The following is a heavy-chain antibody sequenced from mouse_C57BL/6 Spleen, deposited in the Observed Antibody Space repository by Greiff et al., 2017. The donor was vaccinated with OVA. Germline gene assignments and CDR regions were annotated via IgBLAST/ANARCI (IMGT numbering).Heavy chain of an antibody. D-gene: IGHD1-3*01. V-gene: IGHV1-69*01. CDR3: ARSNYYWYFDV. J-gene: IGHJ1*03. CDR1: GYTFTSYW. Sequence: QVQLQQPGAELVMPGASVKLSCKASGYTFTSYWLHWVKQRPGQGLEWIGEIDPSDSYTNYNQKFKGKSTMTVDKSSSTAYMQLSSLTSEDSAVYYCARSNYYWYFDVWGKGTTVTVSS. CDR2: IDPSDSYT.